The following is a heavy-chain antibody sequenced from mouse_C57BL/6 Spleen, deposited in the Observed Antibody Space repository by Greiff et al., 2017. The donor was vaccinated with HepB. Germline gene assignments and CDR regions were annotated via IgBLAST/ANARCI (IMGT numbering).Heavy chain of an antibody. CDR1: GFNIKNTY. CDR3: ARSLTRLPYFDY. V-gene: IGHV14-3*01. Sequence: EVKLMESVAELVRPGASVKLSCTASGFNIKNTYMHWVKQRPEQGLEWIGRIDPANGNTKYAPKFQGKATITADTSSNTAYLQLSSLTSEDTAIYYCARSLTRLPYFDYWCQGTTLTVSS. D-gene: IGHD3-2*02. J-gene: IGHJ2*01. CDR2: IDPANGNT.